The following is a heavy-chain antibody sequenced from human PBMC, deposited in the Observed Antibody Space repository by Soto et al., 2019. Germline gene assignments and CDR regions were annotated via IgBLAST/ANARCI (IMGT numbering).Heavy chain of an antibody. V-gene: IGHV4-30-2*01. D-gene: IGHD2-2*01. CDR3: ARQPYQNDAFDI. CDR1: GGSISSGGYS. J-gene: IGHJ3*02. Sequence: QLQLQESGSGLVKPSQTLSLTCAVSGGSISSGGYSWSWIRQPPGKGLEWIGYIYHSGSTYYNPSLESRVXPXGXXSKNQFSLKLSSVTAADTAVYYCARQPYQNDAFDIWGQGTMVTVSS. CDR2: IYHSGST.